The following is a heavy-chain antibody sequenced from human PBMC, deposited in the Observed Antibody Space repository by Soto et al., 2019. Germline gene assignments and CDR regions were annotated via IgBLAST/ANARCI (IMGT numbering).Heavy chain of an antibody. CDR2: ISSSSSYI. CDR3: ARGGLYCSGGSCFSWFDP. D-gene: IGHD2-15*01. V-gene: IGHV3-21*01. Sequence: EVQLVESGGGLVKPGGSLRLSCAASGFTFSSYSMNWVRQAPGKGLEWVSSISSSSSYIYYADSVKGRFTISRDNAKNSLYLQMNSLRAEDTAVYYCARGGLYCSGGSCFSWFDPWCQVTLVTVSS. J-gene: IGHJ5*02. CDR1: GFTFSSYS.